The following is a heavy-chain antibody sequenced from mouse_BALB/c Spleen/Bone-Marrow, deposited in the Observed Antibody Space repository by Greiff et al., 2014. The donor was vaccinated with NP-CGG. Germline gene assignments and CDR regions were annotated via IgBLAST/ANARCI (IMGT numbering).Heavy chain of an antibody. CDR1: GFNIKDTY. CDR2: IDPANGNT. J-gene: IGHJ3*01. CDR3: ATYYYGSSWGFAY. D-gene: IGHD1-1*01. V-gene: IGHV14-3*02. Sequence: VTLKESGAELVKPGASVKLSCTASGFNIKDTYMHWVKQRPEQGLEWIGRIDPANGNTKYDPKFQGKATITADTSSNTAYLQLSSLTSEDTAVYYCATYYYGSSWGFAYWGRGTLVTVSA.